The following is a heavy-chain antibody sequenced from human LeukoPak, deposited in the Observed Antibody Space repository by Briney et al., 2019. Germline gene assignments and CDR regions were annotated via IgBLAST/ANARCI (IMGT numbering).Heavy chain of an antibody. J-gene: IGHJ4*02. V-gene: IGHV3-23*01. CDR3: AKAGGNWVNYYFDY. CDR1: GFTSSSYA. CDR2: ISGSGGST. D-gene: IGHD7-27*01. Sequence: GGSLRLSCAASGFTSSSYAMSWVRQAPGKGLEWVSAISGSGGSTYYADSVKGRFTISRDNSKNTLYLQMNSLRAEDTAVYYCAKAGGNWVNYYFDYWGQGTLVTVSS.